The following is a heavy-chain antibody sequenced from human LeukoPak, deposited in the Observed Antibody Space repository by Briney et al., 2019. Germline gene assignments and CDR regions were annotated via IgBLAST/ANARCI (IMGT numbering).Heavy chain of an antibody. CDR3: APHGALMVRGVIIGY. V-gene: IGHV3-48*03. CDR1: GFTFSSYE. J-gene: IGHJ4*02. Sequence: PGGSLRLSCAASGFTFSSYEMNWVRQAPGKGLEWVSYISSSGSIISYADSVKGRFTISRDNAKNSLYLQMNSLRAEDTAVYYCAPHGALMVRGVIIGYWGQGTLVTVSS. D-gene: IGHD3-10*01. CDR2: ISSSGSII.